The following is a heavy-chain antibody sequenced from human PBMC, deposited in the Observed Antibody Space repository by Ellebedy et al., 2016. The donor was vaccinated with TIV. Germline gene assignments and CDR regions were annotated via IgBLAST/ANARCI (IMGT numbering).Heavy chain of an antibody. CDR3: ARDQWLGRAYYFDS. D-gene: IGHD6-19*01. V-gene: IGHV3-7*01. Sequence: GESLKISCEASGFTFSNYWMSWVRQAPGKGLEWVANIKQDGSEKYYVDSVKGRFSNSRDNAKNSLYVQMNSLRDEDTAVYYCARDQWLGRAYYFDSWGQGTLVTVSS. J-gene: IGHJ4*02. CDR2: IKQDGSEK. CDR1: GFTFSNYW.